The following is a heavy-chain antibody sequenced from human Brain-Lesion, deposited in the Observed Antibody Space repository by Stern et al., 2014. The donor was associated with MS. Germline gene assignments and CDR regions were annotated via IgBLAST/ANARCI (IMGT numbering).Heavy chain of an antibody. Sequence: VQLEESGGGVVQPGRPLRLSCVASGFTFGSCAMHWVRKAPGKGLEWVAGVSYDGSNKYYADSVKGRFTISRDNSQNTLYMQMSSLRPEDTAVYYCAKDRQYLTYFFDHWGQGSLVTVSS. CDR1: GFTFGSCA. D-gene: IGHD2/OR15-2a*01. J-gene: IGHJ5*02. CDR3: AKDRQYLTYFFDH. V-gene: IGHV3-30*18. CDR2: VSYDGSNK.